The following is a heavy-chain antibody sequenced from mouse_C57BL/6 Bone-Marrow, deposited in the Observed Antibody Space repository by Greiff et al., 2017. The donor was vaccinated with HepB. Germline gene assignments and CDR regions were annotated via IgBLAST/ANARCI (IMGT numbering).Heavy chain of an antibody. J-gene: IGHJ2*01. CDR2: IYPGGGYT. Sequence: VKLQQSGAELVRPGTSVKMSCKASGYTFTNYWIGWAKQRPGHGLEWIGDIYPGGGYTNYNEKFKGKATLTADKSSSTAYMQFSSLTSEDSAIYYCARWKDSSGYELGSYFDYWGQGTTLTVSS. D-gene: IGHD3-2*02. CDR3: ARWKDSSGYELGSYFDY. CDR1: GYTFTNYW. V-gene: IGHV1-63*01.